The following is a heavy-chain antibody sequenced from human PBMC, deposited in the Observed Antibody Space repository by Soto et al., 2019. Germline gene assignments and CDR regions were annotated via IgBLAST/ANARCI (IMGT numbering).Heavy chain of an antibody. CDR2: SNSDGSST. D-gene: IGHD6-13*01. V-gene: IGHV3-74*01. CDR1: GFTFSSYW. CDR3: ARDSSSWLYYYYYYGMDV. Sequence: EVQLVESGGGLVQPGGSLRLSCAASGFTFSSYWMHWVRQAPGKGLVWVSRSNSDGSSTSYADSVKGRFTISRDNAKNTLYLQMNSLRAEDTAVYYCARDSSSWLYYYYYYGMDVWGQGTTVTVSS. J-gene: IGHJ6*02.